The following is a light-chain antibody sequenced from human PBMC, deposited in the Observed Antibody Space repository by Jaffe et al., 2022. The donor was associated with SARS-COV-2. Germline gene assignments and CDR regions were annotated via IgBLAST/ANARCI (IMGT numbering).Light chain of an antibody. J-gene: IGKJ2*01. V-gene: IGKV1-5*03. CDR1: QSFNTW. CDR3: QQYNSYPYT. Sequence: DIQMTQSPSTLSASVGDRVTITCRASQSFNTWLAWYQQKPGKAPKVLIYKASTLEIGVPSRFSGNASGTEFTLTISSLQPDDFATYYCQQYNSYPYTFGQGTQLEIK. CDR2: KAS.